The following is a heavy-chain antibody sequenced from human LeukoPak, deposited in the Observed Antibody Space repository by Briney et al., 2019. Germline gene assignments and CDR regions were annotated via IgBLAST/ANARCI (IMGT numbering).Heavy chain of an antibody. Sequence: PGGSLRLSCAVSGFTFSSYEMNWVRQAPGKGLEWVSYIGNSGRSMYYADSVKGRFTISRDNAKNSLYLQMSSLRAEDTAVYYCARRYCSSTSCTLDYWGQGTLVTVSS. V-gene: IGHV3-48*03. CDR1: GFTFSSYE. CDR2: IGNSGRSM. D-gene: IGHD2-2*01. CDR3: ARRYCSSTSCTLDY. J-gene: IGHJ4*02.